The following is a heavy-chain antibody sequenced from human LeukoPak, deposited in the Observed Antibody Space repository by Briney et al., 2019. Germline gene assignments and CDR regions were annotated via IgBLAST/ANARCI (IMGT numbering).Heavy chain of an antibody. D-gene: IGHD3-10*01. CDR3: ARSGIKMVRGVIIKSPYHMDV. CDR2: ISSSSSYI. CDR1: GFTFSSYE. Sequence: KAGGSLRLSCAASGFTFSSYEMNWVRQAPGKGLEWVSSISSSSSYIYYADSVKGRFTISRDDAKNSLSLQMNSLRAEDTAVYYCARSGIKMVRGVIIKSPYHMDVWGKGTTVTVSS. V-gene: IGHV3-21*01. J-gene: IGHJ6*03.